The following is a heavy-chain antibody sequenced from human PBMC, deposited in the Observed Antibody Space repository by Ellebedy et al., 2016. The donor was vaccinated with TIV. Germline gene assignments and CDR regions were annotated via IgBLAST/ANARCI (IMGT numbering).Heavy chain of an antibody. V-gene: IGHV3-7*01. CDR1: GFTFSNYW. Sequence: GGSLRLSXAASGFTFSNYWMHWVRQAPGRGLEWVANIKQDESEKYYVDPVKGRFTISRDNAKNSLYLQMNSLRVEDTAVYYCGRAMDVWGKGTTVTVSS. CDR3: GRAMDV. J-gene: IGHJ6*04. CDR2: IKQDESEK.